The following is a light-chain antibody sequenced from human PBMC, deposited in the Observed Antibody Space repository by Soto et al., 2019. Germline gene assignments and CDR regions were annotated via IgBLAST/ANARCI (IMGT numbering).Light chain of an antibody. CDR3: VLYMGSGIWV. V-gene: IGLV8-61*01. CDR2: NTN. Sequence: QAVVTQEPSFSVSPGRTVTLTCGLSSGSVSTSYYPSWYQQTPGQASRTLIYNTNTRSSGVPDRFSGSIRGNKAALTITGAQADDESDYYCVLYMGSGIWVFGGGTKVTVL. CDR1: SGSVSTSYY. J-gene: IGLJ3*02.